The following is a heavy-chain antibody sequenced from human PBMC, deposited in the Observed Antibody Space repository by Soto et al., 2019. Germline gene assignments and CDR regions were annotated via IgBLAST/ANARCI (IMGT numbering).Heavy chain of an antibody. V-gene: IGHV3-21*01. Sequence: PGGSLRLSCAASGFAFSTYGMSWVRQAPGKGLEWVSPITSGSDYIYYADSLKGRFTISRDNAQNSLFLQMDSLRVEDTAVYFCARVEGYTYPNDAWGQGTLVTVSS. CDR3: ARVEGYTYPNDA. J-gene: IGHJ5*02. CDR2: ITSGSDYI. CDR1: GFAFSTYG. D-gene: IGHD2-15*01.